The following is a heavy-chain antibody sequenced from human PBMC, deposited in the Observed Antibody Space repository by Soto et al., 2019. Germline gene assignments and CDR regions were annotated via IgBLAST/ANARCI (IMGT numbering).Heavy chain of an antibody. J-gene: IGHJ4*02. CDR2: ISAYNGNT. V-gene: IGHV1-18*01. D-gene: IGHD3-16*01. CDR1: CYTFTSYG. CDR3: ARDSLSEFDY. Sequence: SAKVSCKASCYTFTSYGISWARQAPGQGLEWMGWISAYNGNTNYAQKLKGRVTMTRDTSTSTVYMELSSLRSEDTAVYYCARDSLSEFDYWGQGTLVTVSS.